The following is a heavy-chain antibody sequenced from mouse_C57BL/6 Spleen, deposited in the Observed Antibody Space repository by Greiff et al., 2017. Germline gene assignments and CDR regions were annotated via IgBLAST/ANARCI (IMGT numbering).Heavy chain of an antibody. D-gene: IGHD1-1*01. Sequence: QVQLQQPGAELVMPGASVKLSCKASGYTFTSYWMHWVKQRPGQGLEWIGEIDPSDSYTNYNQKFKGKSTLTVDKSSSTAYMQLSSLTSEDSAVYYCARGRFFSTVVAPFAYWGQETLVTVSA. J-gene: IGHJ3*01. CDR1: GYTFTSYW. V-gene: IGHV1-69*01. CDR3: ARGRFFSTVVAPFAY. CDR2: IDPSDSYT.